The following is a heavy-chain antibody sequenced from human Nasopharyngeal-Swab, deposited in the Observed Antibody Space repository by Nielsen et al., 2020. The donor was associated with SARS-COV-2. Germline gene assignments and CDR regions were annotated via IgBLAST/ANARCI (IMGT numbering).Heavy chain of an antibody. CDR3: ARGRGLRHYYYYYGMDV. CDR2: INHSGST. V-gene: IGHV4-34*01. D-gene: IGHD3-3*01. J-gene: IGHJ6*02. Sequence: AQSLSLTSAVYGGSFSGYYWSWIRQPPGKWMEWIGEINHSGSTNYNPSLKSLVTISVDTSKNQSSLKLRAVTAADTAVYYCARGRGLRHYYYYYGMDVWGRGTTVTVSS. CDR1: GGSFSGYY.